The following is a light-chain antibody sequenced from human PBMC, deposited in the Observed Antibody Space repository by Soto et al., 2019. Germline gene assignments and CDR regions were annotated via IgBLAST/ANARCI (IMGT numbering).Light chain of an antibody. CDR1: QSCSSSY. Sequence: EIVLTQAPGTLSLSPGERAALACRASQSCSSSYLAWFQEKPGQTPRLLIYGASSRATGIQDRFSGSGSGTDFTLTISRLEPEDFAVYYGQQYGHSPHTFGQGTKLEIK. J-gene: IGKJ2*01. V-gene: IGKV3-20*01. CDR3: QQYGHSPHT. CDR2: GAS.